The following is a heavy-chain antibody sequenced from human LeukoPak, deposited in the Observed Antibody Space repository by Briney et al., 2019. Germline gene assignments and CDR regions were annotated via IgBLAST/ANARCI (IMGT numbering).Heavy chain of an antibody. Sequence: GGSLRLSCAASGFTFSSYSMNWVRQAPGKGLEWVSYISRSSSTIYYVDSVKGRFTISRDNAKNSLYLQMNSLRAEDTAVYYCARERGGYCSGTSCSNAFDIWGQGTTVTVSS. V-gene: IGHV3-48*04. D-gene: IGHD2-2*01. J-gene: IGHJ3*02. CDR3: ARERGGYCSGTSCSNAFDI. CDR1: GFTFSSYS. CDR2: ISRSSSTI.